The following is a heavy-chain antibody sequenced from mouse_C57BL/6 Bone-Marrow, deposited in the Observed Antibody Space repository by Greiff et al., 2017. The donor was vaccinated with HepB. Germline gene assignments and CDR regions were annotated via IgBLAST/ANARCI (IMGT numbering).Heavy chain of an antibody. CDR2: ISDGGSYT. J-gene: IGHJ4*01. V-gene: IGHV5-4*01. D-gene: IGHD3-3*01. Sequence: EVQLVESGGGLVKPGGSLKLSCAASGFTFSSYAMSWVRQTPEKRLEWVATISDGGSYTYYPDNVKGRFTISRDNAKNNLYLQMSHLKSEDTAMYYCAREGTRAMDYWGQGTSVTVSS. CDR1: GFTFSSYA. CDR3: AREGTRAMDY.